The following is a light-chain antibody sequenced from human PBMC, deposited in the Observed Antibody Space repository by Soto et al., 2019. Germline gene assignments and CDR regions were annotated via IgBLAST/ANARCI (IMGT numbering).Light chain of an antibody. CDR3: QQYYSYLGT. J-gene: IGKJ1*01. V-gene: IGKV1-8*01. CDR2: AAS. CDR1: QGISSY. Sequence: AIRMTQSPSSFSASTGDRVTITCRASQGISSYLAWYQQKPGKAPKLLIYAASTLQSGVPSRFSGSGSGTDFTLTISCLQSEDFATYYCQQYYSYLGTFVQGTKVDIK.